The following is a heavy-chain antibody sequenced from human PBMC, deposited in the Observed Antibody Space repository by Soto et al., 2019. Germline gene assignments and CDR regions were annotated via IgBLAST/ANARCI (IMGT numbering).Heavy chain of an antibody. CDR2: ISGSGGST. J-gene: IGHJ6*02. D-gene: IGHD1-26*01. Sequence: HPGGSLRLSCAASGLTFSSYAMSWVRQAPGKGLEWVSAISGSGGSTYYADSVKGRFTISRDNSKNTLYLQMNSLRAEDTAVYYCAKDPPWTVGPLAMDVWGQGTTVTVSS. CDR1: GLTFSSYA. CDR3: AKDPPWTVGPLAMDV. V-gene: IGHV3-23*01.